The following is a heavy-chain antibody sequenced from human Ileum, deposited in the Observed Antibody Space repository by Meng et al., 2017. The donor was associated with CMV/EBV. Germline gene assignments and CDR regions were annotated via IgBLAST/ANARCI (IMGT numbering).Heavy chain of an antibody. CDR3: ASPSGTTVTTDFDY. J-gene: IGHJ4*02. V-gene: IGHV3-30*04. CDR1: GFTFSSYA. D-gene: IGHD4-17*01. CDR2: ISYDGSNK. Sequence: GESLKISCAASGFTFSSYAMHWVRQAPGKGLEWVAVISYDGSNKYYADSVKGRFTISRDNSKNTLYLQMNSLRAEDTAVYYCASPSGTTVTTDFDYWGQGILVTVSS.